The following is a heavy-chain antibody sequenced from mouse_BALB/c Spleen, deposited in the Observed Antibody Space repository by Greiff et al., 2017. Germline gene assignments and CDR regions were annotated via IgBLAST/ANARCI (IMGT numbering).Heavy chain of an antibody. Sequence: EVMLVESGGGLVKPGGSLKLSCAASGFTFSSYTMSWVRQTPEKRLEWVATISSGGSYTYYPDSVKGRFTISRDNAKNTLYLQMSSLKSEDTAMYYCTRVGSGLDGSSYFDYWGQGTTLTVSS. D-gene: IGHD1-1*01. CDR3: TRVGSGLDGSSYFDY. J-gene: IGHJ2*01. V-gene: IGHV5-6-4*01. CDR2: ISSGGSYT. CDR1: GFTFSSYT.